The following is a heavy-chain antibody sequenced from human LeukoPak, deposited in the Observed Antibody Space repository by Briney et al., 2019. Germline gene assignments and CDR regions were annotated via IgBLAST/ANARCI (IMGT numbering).Heavy chain of an antibody. V-gene: IGHV4-59*08. CDR1: GVSLSTYS. Sequence: SETLSLTCSVSGVSLSTYSWTWVRQPPGKGLEWIGYASDSGTTNYNPSLKSRVTISEDTSKNQFSLKLSSVTAADTAVYYCARQGYYGSPMDVWGKGTTVTISS. D-gene: IGHD3-10*01. J-gene: IGHJ6*03. CDR3: ARQGYYGSPMDV. CDR2: ASDSGTT.